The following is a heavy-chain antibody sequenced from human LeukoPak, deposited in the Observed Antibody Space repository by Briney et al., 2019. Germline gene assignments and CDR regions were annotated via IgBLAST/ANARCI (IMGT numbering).Heavy chain of an antibody. CDR3: ARVPDSSGYYSLLVGFDY. CDR2: ISSSGSTI. CDR1: GFTFSDYY. V-gene: IGHV3-11*01. J-gene: IGHJ4*02. D-gene: IGHD3-22*01. Sequence: PGGSLRLSCAASGFTFSDYYMSWIRQAPGKGLEWVSYISSSGSTIYYADSVKGRFTISRDNAKNSLYLQMNSLRAEDTAVYYCARVPDSSGYYSLLVGFDYWGQGTLVTVSS.